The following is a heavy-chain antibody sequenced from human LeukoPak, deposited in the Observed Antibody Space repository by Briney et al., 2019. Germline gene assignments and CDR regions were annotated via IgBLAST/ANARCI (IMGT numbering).Heavy chain of an antibody. Sequence: SETLSLTCTVSGGSISTYYWNWIRQPPGKGLEWIGSMFHSGSTYSNPSLKSRVTISLDTSKNHFSLKLTSVTAADTAVYYCARYSAAGPPGYYYYYMDVWGKGTTVTVSS. J-gene: IGHJ6*03. CDR3: ARYSAAGPPGYYYYYMDV. CDR1: GGSISTYY. V-gene: IGHV4-59*08. D-gene: IGHD6-25*01. CDR2: MFHSGST.